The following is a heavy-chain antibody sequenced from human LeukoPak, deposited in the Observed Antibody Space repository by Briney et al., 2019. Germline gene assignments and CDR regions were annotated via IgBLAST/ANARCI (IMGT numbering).Heavy chain of an antibody. J-gene: IGHJ4*02. CDR2: IYSGGST. V-gene: IGHV3-66*01. CDR1: GIIVSNNY. CDR3: ARTNGYSGYVSYDH. Sequence: GGSLRLSCAASGIIVSNNYMSWVRQAPGKGLEWVSVIYSGGSTYYADSVKGRFTISRDNAKNSLYLQMNSLRAEDTAVYYCARTNGYSGYVSYDHWGQGTLVTVSS. D-gene: IGHD5-12*01.